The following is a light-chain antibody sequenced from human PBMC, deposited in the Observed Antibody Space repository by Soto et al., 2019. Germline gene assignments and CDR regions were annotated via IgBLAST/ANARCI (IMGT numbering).Light chain of an antibody. CDR1: SSDVGNYNL. Sequence: QSVLTQPASVSGSPGQSITISCTGTSSDVGNYNLVSWYQQHPGKAPKLMIYEGSKRPSGVSNRFSGSKSGNTASLTISGLQAEDEADYYCSSFTSSRTYVFGTGTKVTVL. CDR3: SSFTSSRTYV. J-gene: IGLJ1*01. CDR2: EGS. V-gene: IGLV2-14*02.